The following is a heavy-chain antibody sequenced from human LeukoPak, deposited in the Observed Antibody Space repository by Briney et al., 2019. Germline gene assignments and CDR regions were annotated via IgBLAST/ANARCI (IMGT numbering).Heavy chain of an antibody. CDR3: ARVSITGTLFDY. V-gene: IGHV3-21*01. CDR1: GFTFSSYS. D-gene: IGHD1-20*01. J-gene: IGHJ4*02. Sequence: GGSLRLSCAASGFTFSSYSMNWVRQAPGKGLEWVSSISSSSSYIYYADSVKGRFTISRDNAKNSLYLQMNSLRAEDTAVYYCARVSITGTLFDYWGQGTLVTVSS. CDR2: ISSSSSYI.